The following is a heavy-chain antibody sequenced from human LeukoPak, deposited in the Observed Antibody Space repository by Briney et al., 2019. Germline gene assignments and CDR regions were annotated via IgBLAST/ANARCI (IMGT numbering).Heavy chain of an antibody. J-gene: IGHJ3*02. D-gene: IGHD5-24*01. Sequence: GGSLKLSCVPSGITFSNSALSWVRQAPGKGLEWVSTITKSGDQTHYADSVRGLFTISRDIFKNTLYLQMNSLRAEDTAVYHCVKSAGKDGYRDVFDIWGQGTVVTVSS. CDR1: GITFSNSA. CDR2: ITKSGDQT. V-gene: IGHV3-23*01. CDR3: VKSAGKDGYRDVFDI.